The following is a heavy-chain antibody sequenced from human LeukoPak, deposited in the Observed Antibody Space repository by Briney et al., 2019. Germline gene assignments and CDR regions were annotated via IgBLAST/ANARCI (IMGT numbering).Heavy chain of an antibody. CDR1: GGTFSSYA. CDR2: IIPIFGTA. D-gene: IGHD3-16*01. Sequence: ASVKVSCKASGGTFSSYAISWVRQAPGQGLEWMGGIIPIFGTANYAQKFQGRVTTTADESTSTAYMELSSLRSEDTAVYYCARGWSSQVVVWDYWGQGTLVTVSS. CDR3: ARGWSSQVVVWDY. J-gene: IGHJ4*02. V-gene: IGHV1-69*13.